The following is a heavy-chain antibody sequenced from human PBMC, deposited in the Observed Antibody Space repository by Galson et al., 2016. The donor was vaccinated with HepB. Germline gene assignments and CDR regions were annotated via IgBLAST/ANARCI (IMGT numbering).Heavy chain of an antibody. Sequence: TLSLTCTVSGVSISSGGAYWTWIRQRPGKGLEWIGYIYYRGSTYYNPSLKSRVTMSVDTSQNQFSLKVDSVTAADTAVYYCARNPMTVAGYYFDSWGQGTLVAVSS. J-gene: IGHJ4*02. CDR2: IYYRGST. D-gene: IGHD4-11*01. V-gene: IGHV4-31*03. CDR1: GVSISSGGAY. CDR3: ARNPMTVAGYYFDS.